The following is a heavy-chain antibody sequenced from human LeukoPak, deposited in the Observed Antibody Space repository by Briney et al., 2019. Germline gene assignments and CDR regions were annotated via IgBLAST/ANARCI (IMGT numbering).Heavy chain of an antibody. V-gene: IGHV3-11*01. J-gene: IGHJ4*02. CDR2: ISGSASDV. CDR1: GFTVSSNS. Sequence: GGSLRLSCTVSGFTVSSNSMTWIRQAPGKGLELLSYISGSASDVNYIDSVRGRFTISRDNAKNSLYLHMNSLTVEDTAVYYCSRDPRHNDYWGQGTLVTVSS. CDR3: SRDPRHNDY.